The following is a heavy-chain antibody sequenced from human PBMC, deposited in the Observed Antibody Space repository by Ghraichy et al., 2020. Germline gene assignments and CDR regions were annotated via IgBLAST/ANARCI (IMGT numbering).Heavy chain of an antibody. V-gene: IGHV4-39*01. CDR2: IYYSGST. Sequence: SQTLSLTCTVSGGSISSSSYYWGWIRQPPGKGLEWIGSIYYSGSTYYNPSLKSRVTISVDTSKNQFSLKLSSVTAADTAVYYCARGAMDIVAPDAFDIWSQGTMVTVSS. CDR1: GGSISSSSYY. J-gene: IGHJ3*02. CDR3: ARGAMDIVAPDAFDI. D-gene: IGHD5-12*01.